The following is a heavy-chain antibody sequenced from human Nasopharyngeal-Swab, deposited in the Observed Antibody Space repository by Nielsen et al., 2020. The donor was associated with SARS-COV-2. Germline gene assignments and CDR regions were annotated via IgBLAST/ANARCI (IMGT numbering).Heavy chain of an antibody. CDR2: ISGSGDDT. CDR3: AKDRSGSYFYPDFDY. V-gene: IGHV3-23*01. CDR1: GFTFSNYA. D-gene: IGHD1-26*01. Sequence: GESLKISCAASGFTFSNYAMTWVRQAPGKGPEWVSSISGSGDDTFYADSVKGRFTISRDNSKNTLYLQMNSLRAEDTAIYYCAKDRSGSYFYPDFDYWGQGTLVTVSS. J-gene: IGHJ4*02.